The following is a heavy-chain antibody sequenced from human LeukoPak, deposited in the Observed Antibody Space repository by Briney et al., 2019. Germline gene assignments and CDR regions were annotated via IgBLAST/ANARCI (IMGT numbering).Heavy chain of an antibody. V-gene: IGHV3-13*01. CDR1: GFTFSSYW. Sequence: GGSLRLSCAASGFTFSSYWMSWVRQATGKGLEWVSAIGTTGDTYYPGSVKGRFTISRENAKNSLYLQMNSLRAGDTAVYYCARDRGGGHMDVWGKGTTVTISS. D-gene: IGHD2-15*01. CDR2: IGTTGDT. J-gene: IGHJ6*03. CDR3: ARDRGGGHMDV.